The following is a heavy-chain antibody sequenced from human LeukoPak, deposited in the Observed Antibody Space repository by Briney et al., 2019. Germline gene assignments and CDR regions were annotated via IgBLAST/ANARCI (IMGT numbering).Heavy chain of an antibody. V-gene: IGHV3-43D*03. D-gene: IGHD6-19*01. CDR1: GSTFDDYA. CDR3: ATDRPSSGWFSFDY. Sequence: GGSLRLSCAASGSTFDDYAMHWVRQAPGKDLEWVSLISWDGGSTYYADSVKGRFTISRDNSKNSLYLQMNSLRAEDTALYYCATDRPSSGWFSFDYWGQGTLVTVSS. J-gene: IGHJ4*02. CDR2: ISWDGGST.